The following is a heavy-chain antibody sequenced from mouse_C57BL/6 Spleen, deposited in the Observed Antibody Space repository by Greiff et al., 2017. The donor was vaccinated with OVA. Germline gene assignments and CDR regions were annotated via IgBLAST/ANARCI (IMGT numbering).Heavy chain of an antibody. D-gene: IGHD2-1*01. CDR3: ARDLLYFDY. CDR1: GYSITSGYY. Sequence: EVQLQESGPGLVKPSQSLSLTCSATGYSITSGYYWNWIRQLPGNKLEWMGYISYDGSNNYNPSFKNRIPITRDPSKNQFFLKLNSVTTEDTATYYCARDLLYFDYWGQGTTLTVSS. V-gene: IGHV3-6*01. CDR2: ISYDGSN. J-gene: IGHJ2*01.